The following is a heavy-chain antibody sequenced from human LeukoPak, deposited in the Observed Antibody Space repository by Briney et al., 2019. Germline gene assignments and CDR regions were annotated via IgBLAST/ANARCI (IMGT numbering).Heavy chain of an antibody. Sequence: ASVKVSCKASGYTFTSYGISWVRQAPGQRLEWMGWISAYNGNTNYAQKLQGRVTMTRDTSISTAYMELSRLRSDDTAVYYCARQEHDSSGWGQGTLVTVSS. CDR3: ARQEHDSSG. V-gene: IGHV1-18*01. D-gene: IGHD3-22*01. CDR1: GYTFTSYG. J-gene: IGHJ4*02. CDR2: ISAYNGNT.